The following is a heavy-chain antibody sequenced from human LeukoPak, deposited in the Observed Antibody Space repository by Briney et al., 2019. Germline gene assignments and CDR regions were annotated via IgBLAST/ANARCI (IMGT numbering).Heavy chain of an antibody. D-gene: IGHD3-10*01. CDR3: ARAAKRITMVRGVNRANWFDP. CDR2: ISYDGSNK. J-gene: IGHJ5*02. V-gene: IGHV3-30-3*01. Sequence: GGSLRLSCAASGFTFSSYAMHWVRQAPGKGLEWVAVISYDGSNKYYADSVKGRFTISRDNSKNTLYLQMNSLRAEDTAVYYCARAAKRITMVRGVNRANWFDPWGQGTLVTVSS. CDR1: GFTFSSYA.